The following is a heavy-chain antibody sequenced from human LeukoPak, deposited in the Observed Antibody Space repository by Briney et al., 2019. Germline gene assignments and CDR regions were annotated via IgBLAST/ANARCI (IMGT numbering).Heavy chain of an antibody. J-gene: IGHJ4*02. CDR2: ISYDGSNK. CDR1: GFTFSSYG. D-gene: IGHD3-9*01. Sequence: PGGSLRLSCAASGFTFSSYGMHWVGQAPGKGLEWVAVISYDGSNKYYADSVKGRFTISRDNSKNTLYLQMNSLRAEDTAVYYCAKDVSPLRYFDWLPSDWGQGTLVTVSS. V-gene: IGHV3-30*18. CDR3: AKDVSPLRYFDWLPSD.